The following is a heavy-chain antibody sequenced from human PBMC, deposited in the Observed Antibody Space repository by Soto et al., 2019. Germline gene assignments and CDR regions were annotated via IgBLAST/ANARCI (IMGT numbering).Heavy chain of an antibody. Sequence: GSVKVSCKASGYTFTSYDIYWVRQATGQGLEWMGWMNPSTGNSGYAQKFQGRVTMTSATSISTAHMELSSLRSEDTAVYYCARRAETNGWNGFGADKYYFDFWGQGTLVTVSS. CDR1: GYTFTSYD. V-gene: IGHV1-8*01. D-gene: IGHD1-1*01. CDR3: ARRAETNGWNGFGADKYYFDF. J-gene: IGHJ4*02. CDR2: MNPSTGNS.